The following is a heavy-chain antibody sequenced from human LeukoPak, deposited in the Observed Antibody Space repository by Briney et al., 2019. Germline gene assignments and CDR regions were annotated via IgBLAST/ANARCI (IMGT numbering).Heavy chain of an antibody. V-gene: IGHV1-2*02. CDR1: GYTFTTYA. D-gene: IGHD5-24*01. CDR3: ARDRYGDGFAHFDY. CDR2: ITPSGGT. Sequence: GASVNVSCKASGYTFTTYAMHWVRQAPGQGLEWMGWITPSGGTNYPQKFQGRVAITRDTSITTAYMDLSRLTSDDTAVYYCARDRYGDGFAHFDYWGQGALVTVSP. J-gene: IGHJ4*02.